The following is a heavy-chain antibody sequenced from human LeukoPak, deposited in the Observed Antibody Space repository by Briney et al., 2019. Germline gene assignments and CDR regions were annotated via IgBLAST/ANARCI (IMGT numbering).Heavy chain of an antibody. D-gene: IGHD2-2*02. J-gene: IGHJ4*02. Sequence: ASVKVCCKASGYTFTGYYMHWVRQAPGQGLEWMGWINPNSGGTNYAQKFQGRVTMTRDTSISTAYMELSRLRSDDTAVYYCARDPGVVVPAAIGVDFDYWGQGTLVTVSS. CDR3: ARDPGVVVPAAIGVDFDY. CDR2: INPNSGGT. CDR1: GYTFTGYY. V-gene: IGHV1-2*02.